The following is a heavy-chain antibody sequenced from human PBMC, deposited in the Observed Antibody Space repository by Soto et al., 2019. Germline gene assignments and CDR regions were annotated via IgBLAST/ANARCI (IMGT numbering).Heavy chain of an antibody. J-gene: IGHJ4*02. CDR1: GFTFSSYA. CDR3: AKEGKYYFDY. V-gene: IGHV3-23*01. Sequence: EVQLLESGGGLVQPGGSMRLSCAASGFTFSSYAMSWVRQAPGKGLEWVSAISGSGGSTYYADSVKGRFTISRDNSKNSRYLQMNSLRAEDTAVYYEAKEGKYYFDYGGQGTLVTVSS. CDR2: ISGSGGST.